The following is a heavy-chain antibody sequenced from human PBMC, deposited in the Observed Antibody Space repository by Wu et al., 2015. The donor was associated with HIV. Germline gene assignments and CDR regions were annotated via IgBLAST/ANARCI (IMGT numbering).Heavy chain of an antibody. D-gene: IGHD5-12*01. V-gene: IGHV1-18*01. CDR2: IGVSNGNX. J-gene: IGHJ4*02. CDR3: VKKNGYSGYYPFDL. Sequence: QVQLVQSGGEVKKPGASVKVSCKASGYSFVRYSLNWVRQAPGQGLEWMGWIGVSNGNXIYAQKFQGRVIMTTDKPTSTVYMELKSLTSDDTAIYYCVKKNGYSGYYPFDLWGQGTLVTVSS. CDR1: GYSFVRYS.